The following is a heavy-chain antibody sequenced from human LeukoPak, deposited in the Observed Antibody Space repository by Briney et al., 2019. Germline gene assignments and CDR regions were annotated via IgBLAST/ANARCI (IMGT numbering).Heavy chain of an antibody. CDR3: AKDLHCSGGSCSHY. CDR2: ISGSGGST. Sequence: PGGSLRLSCAASGFTFSSYAMSWVRQAPGKGLEWVSAISGSGGSTYYADSVKGRFTTSRDNSKNTLYLQMNSLRAEDTAVYYCAKDLHCSGGSCSHYWGQGTLVTVSS. V-gene: IGHV3-23*01. J-gene: IGHJ4*02. CDR1: GFTFSSYA. D-gene: IGHD2-15*01.